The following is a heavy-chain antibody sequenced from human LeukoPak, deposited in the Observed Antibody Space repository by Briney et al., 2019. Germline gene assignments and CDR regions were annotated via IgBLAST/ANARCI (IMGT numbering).Heavy chain of an antibody. CDR1: GGSISSYY. CDR2: IYDSGST. J-gene: IGHJ4*02. Sequence: PSETLSLTCTVSGGSISSYYWSWIRQPPGKGLESIGYIYDSGSTNYNPSLKSRVTISVDTSKNQFSLKLSSVTAADTAVYYCAREPFDSSGYYYFDYWGQGTLVTVSS. D-gene: IGHD3-22*01. CDR3: AREPFDSSGYYYFDY. V-gene: IGHV4-59*01.